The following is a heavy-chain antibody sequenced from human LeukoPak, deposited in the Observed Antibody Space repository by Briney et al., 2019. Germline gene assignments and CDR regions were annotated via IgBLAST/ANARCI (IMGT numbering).Heavy chain of an antibody. CDR1: GFTFSSYG. CDR3: AKVQSIAPCCSDY. V-gene: IGHV3-30*02. J-gene: IGHJ4*02. D-gene: IGHD6-6*01. Sequence: GGSLRLSCAASGFTFSSYGMRWVRQAQGKGLEGVAFIRYEGSNKYYADSGKGRSTISRDNSKNTLYLQMNSLRAEDTAVYYCAKVQSIAPCCSDYWGQGTLVTVSS. CDR2: IRYEGSNK.